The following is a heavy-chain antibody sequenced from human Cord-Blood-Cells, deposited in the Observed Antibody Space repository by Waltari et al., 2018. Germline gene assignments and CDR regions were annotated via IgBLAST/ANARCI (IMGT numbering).Heavy chain of an antibody. CDR3: ARDRGDIVGATTRFDY. CDR1: GFTFTGDG. Sequence: QVQMVQAGAQVKKPGASVKVRCKASGFTFTGDGIGWFRQHPGQGLEWMGWISAYNGNTNYAQKLQGRVTMTTDTSTSTAYMELRSLRSDDTAVYYCARDRGDIVGATTRFDYWGQGTLVTVSS. D-gene: IGHD1-26*01. J-gene: IGHJ4*02. V-gene: IGHV1-18*01. CDR2: ISAYNGNT.